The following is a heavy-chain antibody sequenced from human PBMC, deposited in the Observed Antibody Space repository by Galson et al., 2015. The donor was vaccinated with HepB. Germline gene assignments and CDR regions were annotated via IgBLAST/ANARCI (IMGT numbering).Heavy chain of an antibody. CDR2: IKSKTDGGTT. Sequence: SLRLSCAASGFTFSNAWMSWVRQAPGKGLEWVGRIKSKTDGGTTDYAAPVKGRFTISRDDSKNTLYLQMNSLKTEDTAVYYCARSTTMVGQSFGLDYWGQGTLVTVSS. J-gene: IGHJ4*02. CDR3: ARSTTMVGQSFGLDY. CDR1: GFTFSNAW. V-gene: IGHV3-15*01. D-gene: IGHD4-23*01.